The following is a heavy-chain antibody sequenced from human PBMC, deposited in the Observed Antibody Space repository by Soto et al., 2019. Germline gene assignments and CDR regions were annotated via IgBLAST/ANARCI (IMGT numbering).Heavy chain of an antibody. D-gene: IGHD1-26*01. CDR1: GFAVNSNY. Sequence: EVQLVASGGGLIQPGGSLRLSCAASGFAVNSNYMSWVRQAPGKGLEWVSAISGSGGSTYYADSVKGRFTISRDNSKNTLYLQMNSLRAEDTAVYYCAKAYSGTTDWGRGTLVTVSS. CDR2: ISGSGGST. V-gene: IGHV3-23*04. CDR3: AKAYSGTTD. J-gene: IGHJ2*01.